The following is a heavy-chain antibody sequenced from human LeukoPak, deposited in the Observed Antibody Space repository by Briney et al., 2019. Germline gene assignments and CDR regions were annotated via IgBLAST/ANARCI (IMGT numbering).Heavy chain of an antibody. V-gene: IGHV1-69*05. CDR2: IIPIFGTA. Sequence: SVKVSCKASGGTFSSYAISWVRQAPGQGLEWMGGIIPIFGTANYAQKFQGRVTITTDESTSTAYMELSSLRSEDTAVYYCAREVAAAGLDAFDIWGQGTMVTDSS. CDR3: AREVAAAGLDAFDI. D-gene: IGHD6-13*01. CDR1: GGTFSSYA. J-gene: IGHJ3*02.